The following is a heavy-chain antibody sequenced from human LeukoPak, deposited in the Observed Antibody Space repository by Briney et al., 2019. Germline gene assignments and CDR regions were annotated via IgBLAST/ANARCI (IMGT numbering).Heavy chain of an antibody. CDR3: ARHLADYGEPFDY. D-gene: IGHD4-17*01. Sequence: SETLSLTCTVSGGSISSHYWSWIRQPPGKGLEWIGEINHSGSTNYNPSLKSRVTISVDTSKNQFSLKLSSVTAADTAVYYCARHLADYGEPFDYWGEGTLVTVSS. CDR1: GGSISSHY. CDR2: INHSGST. J-gene: IGHJ4*02. V-gene: IGHV4-34*01.